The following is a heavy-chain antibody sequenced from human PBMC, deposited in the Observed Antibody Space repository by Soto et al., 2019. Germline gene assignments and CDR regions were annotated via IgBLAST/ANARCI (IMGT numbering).Heavy chain of an antibody. CDR1: GDSFNDYY. V-gene: IGHV1-2*04. Sequence: QVQLVQSGAEVRKPGASVTVPCRSSGDSFNDYYIHWVRQAPGQGFEWMGWINPNGGVTKYAQKFQGWVSMTRDTSIRTVYMQLSRLCSDDPAGDYCARESGVATDTIDYYYFYMSVWGTGTTVTVSS. CDR2: INPNGGVT. D-gene: IGHD5-12*01. CDR3: ARESGVATDTIDYYYFYMSV. J-gene: IGHJ6*03.